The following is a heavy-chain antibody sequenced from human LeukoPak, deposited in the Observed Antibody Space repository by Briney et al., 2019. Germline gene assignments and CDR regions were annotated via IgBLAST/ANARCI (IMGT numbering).Heavy chain of an antibody. V-gene: IGHV4-4*09. CDR1: GGSISSYY. CDR3: ARQPLYSSSWYDY. D-gene: IGHD6-13*01. Sequence: SETLSLTCTVSGGSISSYYWSRIRQPPGKGLEWIGYIYTSGSTNYNPSLKSRVTISVDTSKNQFSLKLSSVTAADTAVYYCARQPLYSSSWYDYWGQGTLVTVSS. J-gene: IGHJ4*02. CDR2: IYTSGST.